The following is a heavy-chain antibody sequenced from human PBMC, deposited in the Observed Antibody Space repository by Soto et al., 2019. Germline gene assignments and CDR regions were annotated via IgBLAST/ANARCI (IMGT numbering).Heavy chain of an antibody. J-gene: IGHJ6*02. CDR3: AKDRERAARRYYYYGMDV. CDR1: GFTFSSYG. CDR2: ISYDGSNK. V-gene: IGHV3-30*18. D-gene: IGHD6-6*01. Sequence: PGGSLRLSCAASGFTFSSYGMHWVRQAPGKGLEWVAVISYDGSNKYYADSVKGRFTISRDNSKNTLYLQMNSLRAEDTAVYYCAKDRERAARRYYYYGMDVWGQGTTVTVS.